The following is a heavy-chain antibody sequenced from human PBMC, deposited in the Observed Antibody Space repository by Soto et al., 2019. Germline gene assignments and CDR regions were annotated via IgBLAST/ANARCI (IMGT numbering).Heavy chain of an antibody. CDR3: ARDLWVEPELYYYGMDV. Sequence: SETLSLTCTVSGDSISSADYYWSLIRQTPWKGLEWIGHIFYSGTTYYNPSLKSRLTISVDTSKNHFSLRMTSVTAADTAVYYCARDLWVEPELYYYGMDVWGQGTTVTVSS. CDR2: IFYSGTT. V-gene: IGHV4-30-4*01. J-gene: IGHJ6*02. CDR1: GDSISSADYY. D-gene: IGHD1-1*01.